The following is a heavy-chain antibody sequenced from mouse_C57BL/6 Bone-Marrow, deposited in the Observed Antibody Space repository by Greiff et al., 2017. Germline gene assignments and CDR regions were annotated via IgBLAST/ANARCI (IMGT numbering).Heavy chain of an antibody. J-gene: IGHJ2*01. CDR1: GYTFTSYW. V-gene: IGHV1-69*01. CDR2: IDPSDSYT. D-gene: IGHD3-2*02. Sequence: QVQLQQPGAVLVMPGASVKLSCKASGYTFTSYWMHWVKQRPGQGLEWIGEIDPSDSYTNYNQKFKGKSTLTVDKSSSTTYMQLSSLTSEDSAVYYCARGGAQATDYWSRGTTLTVSS. CDR3: ARGGAQATDY.